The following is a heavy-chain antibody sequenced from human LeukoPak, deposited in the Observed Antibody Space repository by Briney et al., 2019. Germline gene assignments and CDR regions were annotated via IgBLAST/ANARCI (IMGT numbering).Heavy chain of an antibody. Sequence: GASVKVSCKASGYTFTGYYMHWVRQAPGQGLEWMGWINPNSGGTNYAQKFQGRVTMTRDTSISTAYMELSRLRSDDTAVYYCARAADYGGNGANHPTFDYWGQGTLVTVSS. J-gene: IGHJ4*02. CDR1: GYTFTGYY. CDR2: INPNSGGT. CDR3: ARAADYGGNGANHPTFDY. V-gene: IGHV1-2*02. D-gene: IGHD4-23*01.